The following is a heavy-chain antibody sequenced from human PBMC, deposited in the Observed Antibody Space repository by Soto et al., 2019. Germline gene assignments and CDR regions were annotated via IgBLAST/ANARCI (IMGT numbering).Heavy chain of an antibody. J-gene: IGHJ4*02. CDR2: INKDGAEQ. V-gene: IGHV3-7*01. CDR3: VRDQDYRYY. Sequence: GRSLRLSCVAYGYTFNGYGMACVRQAPEKGLELLANINKDGAEQYYVDSVKGRFTISRDNSKNSLYLQMNSLRAEDTVVYYCVRDQDYRYYWGQRSLVTGSS. CDR1: GYTFNGYG. D-gene: IGHD3-16*02.